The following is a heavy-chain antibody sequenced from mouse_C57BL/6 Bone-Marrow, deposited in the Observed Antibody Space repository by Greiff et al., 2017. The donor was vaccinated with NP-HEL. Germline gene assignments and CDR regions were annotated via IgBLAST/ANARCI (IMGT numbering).Heavy chain of an antibody. CDR3: ATPYGLYWYFDV. CDR1: GFNIKDYY. CDR2: IDPEAGET. D-gene: IGHD1-1*02. Sequence: VQLKQSGAELVKPGASVKLSCTASGFNIKDYYMHWVKQRTEQGLEWIGRIDPEAGETKYAPKFQGKATITADTSSNTAYLQLSSLTSEDTAVYYCATPYGLYWYFDVWGTGTTVTVSS. V-gene: IGHV14-2*01. J-gene: IGHJ1*03.